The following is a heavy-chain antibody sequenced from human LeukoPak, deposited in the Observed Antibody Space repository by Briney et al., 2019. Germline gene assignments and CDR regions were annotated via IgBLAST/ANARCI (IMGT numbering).Heavy chain of an antibody. Sequence: PGGSLKLSCAASGFTFSGYWMHWVRQAPGKGLVWVSRINRDGSSTSYADSVKGRFSISRDNAKNTLFLQMNSLRVEDTAVYYCARGGIAVAGDDLWGQGTLVTVSA. J-gene: IGHJ5*02. V-gene: IGHV3-74*01. CDR3: ARGGIAVAGDDL. CDR2: INRDGSST. D-gene: IGHD6-19*01. CDR1: GFTFSGYW.